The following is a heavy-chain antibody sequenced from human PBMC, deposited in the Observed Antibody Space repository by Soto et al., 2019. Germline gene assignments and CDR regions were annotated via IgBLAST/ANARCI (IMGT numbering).Heavy chain of an antibody. Sequence: QVQLVESGGGVVQPGRSLRLSCAASGFTFSSYGMHWVRQAPGKGLEWVAVIWYDGSNKYYADSVKGRFTISRDNSKNQLYLQMNSLRAEDTAVYYCAREAFGSTDIVVVPAARNWFDPWGQGTLVTVSS. D-gene: IGHD2-2*01. V-gene: IGHV3-33*01. J-gene: IGHJ5*02. CDR1: GFTFSSYG. CDR3: AREAFGSTDIVVVPAARNWFDP. CDR2: IWYDGSNK.